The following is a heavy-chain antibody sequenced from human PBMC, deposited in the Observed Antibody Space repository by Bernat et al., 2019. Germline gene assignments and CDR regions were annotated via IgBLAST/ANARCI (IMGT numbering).Heavy chain of an antibody. V-gene: IGHV3-7*04. CDR2: IKGDGSEK. CDR1: GFTFGSYW. J-gene: IGHJ4*02. CDR3: ARSYGSGDYWYEGH. Sequence: EVQLVESGGGLVQPGGSLRLSCAASGFTFGSYWMSWVRQAPGKGLEWVANIKGDGSEKYYVDSVKGRFTISRDNVKNSLYLQMNSLRAEDTAVYYCARSYGSGDYWYEGHWGRGTLVTVSS. D-gene: IGHD3-10*01.